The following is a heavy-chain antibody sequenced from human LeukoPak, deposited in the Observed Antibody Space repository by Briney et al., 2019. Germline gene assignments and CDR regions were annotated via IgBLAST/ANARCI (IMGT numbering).Heavy chain of an antibody. D-gene: IGHD4-11*01. CDR1: GYTFRGNY. CDR3: ARDPSSVTLYFFDY. CDR2: IDANNGDT. J-gene: IGHJ4*02. V-gene: IGHV1-2*02. Sequence: ASVKVSRKASGYTFRGNYIHWLRQAPGQGLEWMRWIDANNGDTKSAQKFQGRVTMSRDTSISTAYMDLSSLSPDDAAVYYCARDPSSVTLYFFDYWGQGTLVTVSS.